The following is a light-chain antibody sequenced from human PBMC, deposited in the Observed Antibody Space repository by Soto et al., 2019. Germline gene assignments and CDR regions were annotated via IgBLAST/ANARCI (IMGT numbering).Light chain of an antibody. CDR2: DAS. Sequence: EIVLTQSPATLSLSPGERATLSCRASQSVDNYLAWFQQKPGQAPRLLIYDASNRATGTPTRFSGSGSGTDFTLTISSLEPEDFAFYYCQHRRNWPLTFGGGTKVDIK. CDR1: QSVDNY. V-gene: IGKV3-11*01. J-gene: IGKJ4*01. CDR3: QHRRNWPLT.